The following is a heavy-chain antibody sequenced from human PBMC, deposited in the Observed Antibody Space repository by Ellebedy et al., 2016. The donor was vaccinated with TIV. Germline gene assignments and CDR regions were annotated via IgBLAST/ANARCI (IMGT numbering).Heavy chain of an antibody. V-gene: IGHV4-34*01. J-gene: IGHJ4*02. CDR2: INDSGSS. CDR1: GGSFSGYY. D-gene: IGHD3-22*01. Sequence: SETLSLXXAVYGGSFSGYYWSWIRQPPGKGLEWIGEINDSGSSNYNPSLRSRVALSVDTSKNQFSLKVSPVSAADTALYYCARGRRYPDTSAYYLDYWGRGTLVTVSS. CDR3: ARGRRYPDTSAYYLDY.